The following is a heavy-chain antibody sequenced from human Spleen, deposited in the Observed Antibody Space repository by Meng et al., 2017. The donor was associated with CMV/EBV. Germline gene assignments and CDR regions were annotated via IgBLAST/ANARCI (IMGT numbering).Heavy chain of an antibody. D-gene: IGHD3-3*01. CDR2: ITYDGDTT. J-gene: IGHJ4*02. CDR3: ARDRGYGAGFFAIGY. CDR1: GFSFDDYA. Sequence: GGSLRLSCALSGFSFDDYAMHWVRQAPGKGLEWVSLITYDGDTTFYADSVRGRFTISKDNSEDSLYLQMNSLRGEDSGLYYCARDRGYGAGFFAIGYWGQGTLVTVSS. V-gene: IGHV3-43D*03.